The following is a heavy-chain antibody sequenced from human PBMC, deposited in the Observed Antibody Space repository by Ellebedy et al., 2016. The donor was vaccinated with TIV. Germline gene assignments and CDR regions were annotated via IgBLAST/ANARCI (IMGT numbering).Heavy chain of an antibody. Sequence: GESLKISCAASGFPFSNNSMNWVRQAPGKGLEWVSYISSTGTTIYYADSVKGRFTISRDNAKISLYLQMNSLTAEDTAVYYCASGAYDIWGQGTMVTVSS. CDR2: ISSTGTTI. CDR3: ASGAYDI. J-gene: IGHJ3*02. V-gene: IGHV3-48*04. CDR1: GFPFSNNS.